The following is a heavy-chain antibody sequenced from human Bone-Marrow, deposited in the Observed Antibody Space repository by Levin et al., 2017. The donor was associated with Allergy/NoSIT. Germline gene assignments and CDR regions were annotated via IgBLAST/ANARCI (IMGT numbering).Heavy chain of an antibody. CDR3: ASLGYTISYYDYAMDV. Sequence: SETLSLTCSVSGGSISNSYWSWIRQAPGKGQEWIGYIKNSGTTKYNPSLNSRVTISADTSKNQVSLRLTSVTAADTAVYYCASLGYTISYYDYAMDVWGQGTTVTVSS. D-gene: IGHD5-12*01. J-gene: IGHJ6*02. CDR1: GGSISNSY. V-gene: IGHV4-59*01. CDR2: IKNSGTT.